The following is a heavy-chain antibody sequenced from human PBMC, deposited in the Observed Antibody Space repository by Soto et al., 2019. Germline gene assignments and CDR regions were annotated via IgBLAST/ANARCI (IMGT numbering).Heavy chain of an antibody. V-gene: IGHV3-23*01. Sequence: TGGSLRLSCAASGFTFSTYAMSWVRQAPGKGLEWVSTISVGGDATYYADSVKGRFTISRDNSENTLYLQMNSLRAEDTAVYYCAKEGITGYGYSDYWGQGTLVTVSS. CDR3: AKEGITGYGYSDY. CDR1: GFTFSTYA. J-gene: IGHJ4*02. D-gene: IGHD5-12*01. CDR2: ISVGGDAT.